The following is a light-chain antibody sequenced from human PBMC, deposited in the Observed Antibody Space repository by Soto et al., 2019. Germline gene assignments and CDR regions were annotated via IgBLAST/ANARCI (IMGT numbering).Light chain of an antibody. CDR3: AAWDDSLNGVI. Sequence: QAVVTQPPSASGTPGQRVTISCSGSSSNIGSNTINWYQHLPGTAPKLLIYSNNQRPSGVPGRFSGSKSGTSASLAISGLQSEDEADYYCAAWDDSLNGVIFGGGTKLTVL. CDR1: SSNIGSNT. CDR2: SNN. V-gene: IGLV1-44*01. J-gene: IGLJ2*01.